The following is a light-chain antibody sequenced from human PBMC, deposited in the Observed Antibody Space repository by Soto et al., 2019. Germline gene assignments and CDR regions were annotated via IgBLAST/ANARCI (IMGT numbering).Light chain of an antibody. V-gene: IGLV1-40*01. CDR1: ASNLGAKYA. J-gene: IGLJ3*02. CDR3: QSYDTSLSGLV. Sequence: QSVLTQPPSVSGAPGQRVTISCTGSASNLGAKYAVHWYQHLPGTAPKLLIHDNSHRPSGVPDRLSGSKSDTSASLAITGLQAEDGADYYGQSYDTSLSGLVFGGGTKLTVL. CDR2: DNS.